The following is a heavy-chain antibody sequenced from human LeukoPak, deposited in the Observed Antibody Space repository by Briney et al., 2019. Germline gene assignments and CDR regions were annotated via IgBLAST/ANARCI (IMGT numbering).Heavy chain of an antibody. CDR3: ARQGQGDVWGSYRSPFDY. V-gene: IGHV4-39*01. CDR2: IYYSGST. Sequence: SETLSLTCTISGGSISSSSYYWGWIRQPPGKGLEWIGSIYYSGSTYDNPSLKSRVTISVDTSKNQFSLKLSSVTAADTAVYYCARQGQGDVWGSYRSPFDYWGQGTLVTVSS. D-gene: IGHD3-16*02. CDR1: GGSISSSSYY. J-gene: IGHJ4*02.